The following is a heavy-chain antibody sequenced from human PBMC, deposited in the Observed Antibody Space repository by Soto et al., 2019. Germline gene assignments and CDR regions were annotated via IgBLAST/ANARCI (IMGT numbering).Heavy chain of an antibody. CDR2: IFYTGTT. J-gene: IGHJ5*02. Sequence: SETLSLTCSVSGGSINYNSYYWGWIRQPPGKGLGWVGGIFYTGTTYYSPSLKDRVTISVDTSKNSFSLNLTSVTAADTAVYFCARLVVVAPVANAWGQGTLVTVSS. V-gene: IGHV4-39*02. D-gene: IGHD2-2*01. CDR1: GGSINYNSYY. CDR3: ARLVVVAPVANA.